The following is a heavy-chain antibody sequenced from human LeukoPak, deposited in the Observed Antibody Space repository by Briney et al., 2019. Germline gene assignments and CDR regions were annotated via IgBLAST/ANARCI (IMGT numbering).Heavy chain of an antibody. CDR1: GFIFSTYA. Sequence: PGTSLRLSCAASGFIFSTYAMHWVRQAPGKGLEWVAVVSYDSGSNKYYADTVKGRFTISRDNSKNTLYMQMSRLGTEETAVYYCVCRLYASTYYYFYYWGEGTLVTASS. J-gene: IGHJ4*02. CDR2: VSYDSGSNK. CDR3: VCRLYASTYYYFYY. V-gene: IGHV3-30*04. D-gene: IGHD2-2*01.